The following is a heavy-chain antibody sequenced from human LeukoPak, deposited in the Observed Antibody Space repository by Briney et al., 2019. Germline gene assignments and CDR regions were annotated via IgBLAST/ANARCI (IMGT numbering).Heavy chain of an antibody. Sequence: GGSLRLSCAASGFTFSSYGMHWVRQAPGKGLEWVAFIRYDGSNKYYADSVKGRFTISRDNSKNTLYLQMNSLRAEDTAVYYCAKRTGYSSSWTSPALGYMDVWGKGTTVTISS. CDR1: GFTFSSYG. CDR2: IRYDGSNK. J-gene: IGHJ6*03. V-gene: IGHV3-30*02. D-gene: IGHD6-13*01. CDR3: AKRTGYSSSWTSPALGYMDV.